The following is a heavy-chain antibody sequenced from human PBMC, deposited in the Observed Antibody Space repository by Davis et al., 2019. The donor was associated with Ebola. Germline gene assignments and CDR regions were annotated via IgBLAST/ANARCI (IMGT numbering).Heavy chain of an antibody. J-gene: IGHJ2*01. CDR1: GFTFSSYA. Sequence: GGSLRLSCAASGFTFSSYAMRWVRQAPGKGLEWVSAITSSGSSTYYADSVKGRFTISRDNAKNSLYLQMNSLRAEDTAVYYCARDGGDYSNYPPVRDWYFDLWGRGTLVTVSS. CDR2: ITSSGSST. V-gene: IGHV3-21*01. D-gene: IGHD4-11*01. CDR3: ARDGGDYSNYPPVRDWYFDL.